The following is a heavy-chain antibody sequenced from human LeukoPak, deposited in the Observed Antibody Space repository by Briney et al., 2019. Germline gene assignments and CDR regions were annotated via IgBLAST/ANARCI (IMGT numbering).Heavy chain of an antibody. D-gene: IGHD2-8*02. V-gene: IGHV4-39*07. J-gene: IGHJ3*02. CDR2: IYYSGST. CDR1: GGSISSSSYY. CDR3: ARVKMAVAYPPHAFDI. Sequence: SETLSLTCTVSGGSISSSSYYWGWIRQPPGKGLEWIGSIYYSGSTYYNPSLKSRVTISVDTSKNQFSLKLSSVTAADTAVYYCARVKMAVAYPPHAFDIWGQGTMVTVSS.